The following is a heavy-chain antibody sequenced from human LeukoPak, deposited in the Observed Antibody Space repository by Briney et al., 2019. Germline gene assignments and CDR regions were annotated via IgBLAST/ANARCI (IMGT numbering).Heavy chain of an antibody. CDR1: GYTFTSYG. J-gene: IGHJ4*02. CDR2: MNSNSANT. V-gene: IGHV1-8*02. Sequence: GASVKVSCKASGYTFTSYGISWVRQATGQGLEWMGWMNSNSANTGYAQKFQGRLTMTRNTSISTAYMELSSLRSEDTAVYYCARINYYRSGSYYVDNWGQGTLVTVSS. D-gene: IGHD3-10*01. CDR3: ARINYYRSGSYYVDN.